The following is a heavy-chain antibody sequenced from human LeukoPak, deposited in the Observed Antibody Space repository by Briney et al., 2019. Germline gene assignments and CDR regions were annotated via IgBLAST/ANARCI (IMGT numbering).Heavy chain of an antibody. CDR2: IYSGGST. CDR1: EFSVGSNY. Sequence: GGSLRLSCAASEFSVGSNYMTRVRQAPGKGLEWVSLIYSGGSTYYADSVKGRFTISRDNSKNTLYLQMNSLRAEGTAVYYCARVGVAVYDSSGYYWRLGAFDYWGQGTLVTVSS. J-gene: IGHJ4*02. CDR3: ARVGVAVYDSSGYYWRLGAFDY. D-gene: IGHD3-22*01. V-gene: IGHV3-66*01.